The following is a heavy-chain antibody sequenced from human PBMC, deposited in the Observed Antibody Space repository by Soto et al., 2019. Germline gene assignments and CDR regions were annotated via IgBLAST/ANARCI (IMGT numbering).Heavy chain of an antibody. Sequence: GGSLRLSCEGSGFTFSDYYISWIRQAPGKGLEWISYSSNSGTFSRYADSVKGRFSISRDNTKNLLYLQMNSLRAEDTAVYYWARSSDHFNRLVYWGQGTPATVSS. V-gene: IGHV3-11*06. CDR3: ARSSDHFNRLVY. J-gene: IGHJ1*01. CDR2: SSNSGTFS. D-gene: IGHD6-13*01. CDR1: GFTFSDYY.